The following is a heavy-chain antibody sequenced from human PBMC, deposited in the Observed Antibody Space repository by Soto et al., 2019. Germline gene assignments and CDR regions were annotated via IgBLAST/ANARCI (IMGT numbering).Heavy chain of an antibody. D-gene: IGHD6-6*01. CDR2: ISPAGTNQ. J-gene: IGHJ1*01. V-gene: IGHV3-30-3*01. CDR3: ARENSRISPRLFQH. Sequence: PGGSLRLSCVASGLMFSDYAIHWARQAPGKGLEWVALISPAGTNQYYADSAKGRFTISRDNSKNTLYLQMNSLRPEDTGLYYCARENSRISPRLFQHWGHGTLVTVSS. CDR1: GLMFSDYA.